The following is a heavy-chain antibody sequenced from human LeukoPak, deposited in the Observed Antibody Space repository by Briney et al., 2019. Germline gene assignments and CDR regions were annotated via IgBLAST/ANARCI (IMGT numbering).Heavy chain of an antibody. Sequence: GGSLRLSCAASGFTFSSYWMSWVRQAPGKGLEWVSYISSSSSTIYYVDSVKGRFTISRDNAKNSLYLQMNSLRAEDTAVYYCARGVTMTKSLLYYYYMDVWGKGTTVTVSS. CDR1: GFTFSSYW. CDR3: ARGVTMTKSLLYYYYMDV. V-gene: IGHV3-48*01. J-gene: IGHJ6*03. D-gene: IGHD3-22*01. CDR2: ISSSSSTI.